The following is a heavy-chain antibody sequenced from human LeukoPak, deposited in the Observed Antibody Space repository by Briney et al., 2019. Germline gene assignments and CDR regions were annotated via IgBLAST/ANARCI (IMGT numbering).Heavy chain of an antibody. CDR1: GGSISSYY. J-gene: IGHJ6*03. Sequence: NPSETLSLTCCISGGSISSYYWSWIRQPPGKGLEWIGYIYYTGSTNHNPSLKSRVTISVDTSKNQFSLKLSSVTAADTAVYYCARVVYSGYDFRGAMDVWGKGNTVTVSS. D-gene: IGHD5-12*01. CDR2: IYYTGST. CDR3: ARVVYSGYDFRGAMDV. V-gene: IGHV4-59*01.